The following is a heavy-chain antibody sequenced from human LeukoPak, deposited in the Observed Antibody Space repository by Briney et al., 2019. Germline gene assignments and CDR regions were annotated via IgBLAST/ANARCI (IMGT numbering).Heavy chain of an antibody. J-gene: IGHJ6*03. CDR3: ARTTEGGYSYGYFYYYYMDV. CDR1: GYTFTSYG. V-gene: IGHV1-18*01. D-gene: IGHD5-18*01. Sequence: ASVKVSCKASGYTFTSYGISWVRQAPGQGLEWMGWISAYNGNRNYAQKLQGRVTMTTDTSTSTAYMELRSLRSDDTAVYYCARTTEGGYSYGYFYYYYMDVWGKGTTVTISS. CDR2: ISAYNGNR.